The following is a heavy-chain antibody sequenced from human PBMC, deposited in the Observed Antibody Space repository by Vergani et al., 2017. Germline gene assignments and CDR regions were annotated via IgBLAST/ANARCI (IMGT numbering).Heavy chain of an antibody. Sequence: QVQLVESGGGVVQPGRSLRLSCAASGFTFSSYVMHWVRQAPGKGLEWVAVIWYDGSNKYFADSVRGRFTISRDNSKNTLYLQMKSLRAEDTAVYYCTRALYVFGGVYYSRDAFDIWGQGKMGT. V-gene: IGHV3-33*01. CDR1: GFTFSSYV. CDR3: TRALYVFGGVYYSRDAFDI. D-gene: IGHD3-3*01. CDR2: IWYDGSNK. J-gene: IGHJ3*02.